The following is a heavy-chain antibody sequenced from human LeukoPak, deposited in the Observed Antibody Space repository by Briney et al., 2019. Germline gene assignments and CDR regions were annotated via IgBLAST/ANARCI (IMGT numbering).Heavy chain of an antibody. CDR2: IIPILGIA. CDR3: ARDGRYIVPADI. CDR1: GYTFTSYY. D-gene: IGHD5/OR15-5a*01. Sequence: ASVKVSCKASGYTFTSYYMHWVRQAPGQGLKWMGRIIPILGIANYAQKFQGRVTITADKSTSTAYMELSSLRSEDTAVYYCARDGRYIVPADIWGQGTMVTVSS. J-gene: IGHJ3*02. V-gene: IGHV1-69*04.